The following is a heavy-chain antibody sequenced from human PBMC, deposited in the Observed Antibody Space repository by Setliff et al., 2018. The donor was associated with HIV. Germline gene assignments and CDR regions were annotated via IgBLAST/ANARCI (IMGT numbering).Heavy chain of an antibody. CDR3: ARFAYYSDSGGYYHH. J-gene: IGHJ4*02. Sequence: SETLSLTCTVSGGSISSHYWSWIRQPPGKGLEWIGEINHSGSSNYNPSLKSRVTISVDTSKNQFSLKLSSVTAADTAVYYCARFAYYSDSGGYYHHWGQGALVTVSS. CDR1: GGSISSHY. CDR2: INHSGSS. D-gene: IGHD3-22*01. V-gene: IGHV4-34*01.